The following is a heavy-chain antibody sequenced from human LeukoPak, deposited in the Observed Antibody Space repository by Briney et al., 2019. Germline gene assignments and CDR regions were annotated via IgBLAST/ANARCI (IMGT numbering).Heavy chain of an antibody. V-gene: IGHV4-59*08. CDR3: ARHYSNYAYYFDY. J-gene: IGHJ4*02. CDR2: IYHSGNT. CDR1: GGSIGSYY. D-gene: IGHD4-11*01. Sequence: SETLSLTCTVSGGSIGSYYWSWIRQPPGKGLEWIGNIYHSGNTYYNPSLKSRVTISVDRSKKKFSLTLSSVTAADTAVYYCARHYSNYAYYFDYWGQGTLVTVSS.